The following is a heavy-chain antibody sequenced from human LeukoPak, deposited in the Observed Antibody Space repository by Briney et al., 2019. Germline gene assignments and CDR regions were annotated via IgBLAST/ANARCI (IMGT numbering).Heavy chain of an antibody. CDR2: IYYSGST. CDR3: ARALPHRYSYGYGAFDY. V-gene: IGHV4-59*01. Sequence: SKTLSLTCTVSGGSISSYYWRWIRQPPGKGLEWIGYIYYSGSTNYNPSLKSRVTISVDTSKDQFSLKLSSVTAADTAVYYCARALPHRYSYGYGAFDYWGQGSLVTVSS. D-gene: IGHD5-18*01. J-gene: IGHJ4*02. CDR1: GGSISSYY.